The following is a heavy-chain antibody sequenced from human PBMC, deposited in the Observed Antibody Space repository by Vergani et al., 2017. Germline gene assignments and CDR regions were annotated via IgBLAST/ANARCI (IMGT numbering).Heavy chain of an antibody. J-gene: IGHJ5*02. D-gene: IGHD1-14*01. CDR1: GCTFNQYG. CDR2: TWYDGNNK. V-gene: IGHV3-33*01. CDR3: ARHLRLLYNRFDP. Sequence: QVQLVESGGGVVQPGRSLRLSCAASGCTFNQYGMHWVRQAPGKGLEWVAVTWYDGNNKQYADSVKGRFTISRDNSKSTMYLQMNSLRYEDTGVYYCARHLRLLYNRFDPWGQGTLVTVSS.